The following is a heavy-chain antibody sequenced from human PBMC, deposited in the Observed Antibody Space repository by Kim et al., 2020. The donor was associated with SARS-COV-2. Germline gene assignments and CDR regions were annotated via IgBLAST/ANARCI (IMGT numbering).Heavy chain of an antibody. J-gene: IGHJ6*02. CDR3: VNGRRDYYGSGRQQDYYGMDV. V-gene: IGHV3-64D*09. Sequence: GGSLRLSCSASGFTFSSYAMHWVRQAPGKGLEYVSAISSNGGSTYYADSVKGRFTISRDNSKNTLYLQMSSLRAEDTAVYYCVNGRRDYYGSGRQQDYYGMDVWGQGTTVTVSS. CDR2: ISSNGGST. CDR1: GFTFSSYA. D-gene: IGHD3-10*01.